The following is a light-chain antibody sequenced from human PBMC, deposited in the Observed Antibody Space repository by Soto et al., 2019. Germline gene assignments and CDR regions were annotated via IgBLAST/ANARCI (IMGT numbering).Light chain of an antibody. J-gene: IGLJ2*01. CDR2: SNN. V-gene: IGLV1-44*01. Sequence: QSVLTQPPSASGTPGQRVTISCSGSSSNIGSNTVNWYQQRPGTAPKLLIYSNNQRPSGVPDRFSGSKSGTSASLAISGLQSEDEAEYYGAAWDDSRTDHVLFGGGTKLTVL. CDR1: SSNIGSNT. CDR3: AAWDDSRTDHVL.